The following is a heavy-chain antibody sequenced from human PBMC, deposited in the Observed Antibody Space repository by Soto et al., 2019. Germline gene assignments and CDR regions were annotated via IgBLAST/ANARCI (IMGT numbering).Heavy chain of an antibody. J-gene: IGHJ4*02. D-gene: IGHD3-3*01. V-gene: IGHV5-10-1*01. CDR3: ALFWSGSPAIFDY. CDR2: IDPSDSYT. CDR1: GYSFTSYW. Sequence: GDSLKISCKGSGYSFTSYWISWVRQMPGKGLEWMGRIDPSDSYTNYSPSFQGHVTISADKSISTAYLQWSSLKASDTAMYYCALFWSGSPAIFDYWGQGTLVTVSS.